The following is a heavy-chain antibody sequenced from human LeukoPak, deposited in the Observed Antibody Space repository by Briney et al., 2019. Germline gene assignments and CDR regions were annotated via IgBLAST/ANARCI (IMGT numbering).Heavy chain of an antibody. J-gene: IGHJ6*02. CDR3: ARDRPPGYYYGMDV. CDR1: GFTFSSYA. V-gene: IGHV3-30-3*01. CDR2: ISYDGSNK. Sequence: GGSLRLSCAASGFTFSSYAMHWVRQAPGKGLEWVAVISYDGSNKYYADSVKGRFTISRDNSKNTLYLQMNSLRAEDTAVYYCARDRPPGYYYGMDVWGQGTTVTVSS.